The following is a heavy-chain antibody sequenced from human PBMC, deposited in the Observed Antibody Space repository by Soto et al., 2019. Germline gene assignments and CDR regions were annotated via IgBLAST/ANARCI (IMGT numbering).Heavy chain of an antibody. Sequence: PSETLSLTCTVSGGSLSSSVYYSGWIRQPSGEGLEWVGSIYHTGSTYYNPSLKSRITMSVDTSKNQFSLNLISVTAKDTAIYYCASLYYSRNSWGQGTQVTVSS. V-gene: IGHV4-39*01. D-gene: IGHD1-26*01. CDR2: IYHTGST. CDR1: GGSLSSSVYY. CDR3: ASLYYSRNS. J-gene: IGHJ4*02.